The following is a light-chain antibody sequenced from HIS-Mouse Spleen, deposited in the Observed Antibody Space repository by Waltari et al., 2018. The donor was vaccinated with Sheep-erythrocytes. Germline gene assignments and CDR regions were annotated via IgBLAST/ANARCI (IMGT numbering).Light chain of an antibody. CDR1: SSDVGGYNY. Sequence: QSALTQPRSVSGSPGQSVTISCTGTSSDVGGYNYVSWYQQHPGKAPKPLIYDGSKPPSGVPDRFSGSKPGNTASLTISGLQAEDEADYYCCSYAGSYNHVFATGTKVTVL. V-gene: IGLV2-11*01. J-gene: IGLJ1*01. CDR3: CSYAGSYNHV. CDR2: DGS.